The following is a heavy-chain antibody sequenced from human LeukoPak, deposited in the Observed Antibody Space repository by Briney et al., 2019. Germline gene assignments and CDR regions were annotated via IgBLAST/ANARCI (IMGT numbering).Heavy chain of an antibody. CDR3: ARESSVVRGVITDFDY. CDR1: GFTFSTYW. V-gene: IGHV3-7*01. CDR2: IKQDGSEK. D-gene: IGHD3-10*01. Sequence: GGSLRLSCAASGFTFSTYWMSWVRQAPGKGLEWVANIKQDGSEKYYVDSLKGRFTISRDNAKNSLYLQMNSLRAEDTAVYYCARESSVVRGVITDFDYWGQGTLVTVSS. J-gene: IGHJ4*02.